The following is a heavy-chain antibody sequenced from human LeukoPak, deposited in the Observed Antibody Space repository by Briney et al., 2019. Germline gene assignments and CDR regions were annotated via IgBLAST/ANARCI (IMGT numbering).Heavy chain of an antibody. CDR3: ARHGSTDYYYYGMDV. Sequence: GESLKISCKGSGYSFTSYWIGWVRQMPGKGLEWMGIIYPGDSDTRYSPSFQGQVTISADKSISTAYLQWSSLKALDTAMYYCARHGSTDYYYYGMDVWGKGTTVTVSS. CDR2: IYPGDSDT. V-gene: IGHV5-51*01. J-gene: IGHJ6*04. CDR1: GYSFTSYW. D-gene: IGHD2-2*01.